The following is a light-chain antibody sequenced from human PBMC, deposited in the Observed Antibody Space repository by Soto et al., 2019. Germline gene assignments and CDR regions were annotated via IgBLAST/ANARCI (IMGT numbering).Light chain of an antibody. CDR2: AAS. J-gene: IGKJ1*01. Sequence: DFQMTQSPSTLSASVGDRVTITCRASQNIRSRLAWYQQKPGTAPKLLIYAASRLQSGVPSRFSGSGSGTDFTLTISSLQPEDFATYYCQQSYSTPQTFGQGTKVDIK. V-gene: IGKV1-39*01. CDR1: QNIRSR. CDR3: QQSYSTPQT.